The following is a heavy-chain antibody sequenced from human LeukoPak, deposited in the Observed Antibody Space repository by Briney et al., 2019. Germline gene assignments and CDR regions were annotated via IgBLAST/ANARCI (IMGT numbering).Heavy chain of an antibody. CDR1: GYTFTSYG. D-gene: IGHD4-17*01. V-gene: IGHV1-18*01. CDR3: ARDMATTVTGDY. CDR2: ISAYNGNT. Sequence: ASVKVSCKASGYTFTSYGISWVRQAPGQGLEWMGWISAYNGNTNYAQKLQGRVTMTTDTSTSTAYMELRSLRSDDTAMYYCARDMATTVTGDYWGQGTLVTVSS. J-gene: IGHJ4*02.